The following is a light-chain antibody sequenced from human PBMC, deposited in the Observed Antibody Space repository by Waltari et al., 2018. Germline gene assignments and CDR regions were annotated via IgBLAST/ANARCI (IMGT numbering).Light chain of an antibody. CDR2: GTS. Sequence: CRASQSVTSISLTWYQKKVGQAPRLLIYGTSSKATGIPDRFSGSGSGTEFTLTISRLEPEDFAVYYCQQYDGEVVTFGGGTKVEI. V-gene: IGKV3-20*01. J-gene: IGKJ4*01. CDR3: QQYDGEVVT. CDR1: QSVTSIS.